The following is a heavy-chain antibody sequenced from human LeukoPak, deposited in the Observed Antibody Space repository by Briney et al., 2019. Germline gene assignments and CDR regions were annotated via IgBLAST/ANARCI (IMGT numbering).Heavy chain of an antibody. J-gene: IGHJ4*02. Sequence: SETLSLTCTVSGASISSGSFYWSWIRQPAGKGLEWIGRIYTSRSTTSVSTNYNPSLKSRVTISVDTSKNQFSLRLSSVTAADTAVYYCARHAGGYGYYYFDYWGQGTLVTVSS. CDR3: ARHAGGYGYYYFDY. D-gene: IGHD3-22*01. CDR1: GASISSGSFY. CDR2: IYTSRSTTSVST. V-gene: IGHV4-61*02.